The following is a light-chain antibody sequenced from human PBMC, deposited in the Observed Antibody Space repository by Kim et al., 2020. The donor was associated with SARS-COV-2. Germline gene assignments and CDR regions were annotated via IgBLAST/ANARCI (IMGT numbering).Light chain of an antibody. Sequence: QSALTQPASVSGSPGQSIAISCTGTSSDVGSYDLVSWYPLHPGKAPKLLIYEVSKRPSGVSNRFSGSKSGNTASLTISGLQTEDEADYYCCSHAGSSTYVIFGGGTQLTVL. V-gene: IGLV2-23*02. CDR2: EVS. CDR1: SSDVGSYDL. CDR3: CSHAGSSTYVI. J-gene: IGLJ2*01.